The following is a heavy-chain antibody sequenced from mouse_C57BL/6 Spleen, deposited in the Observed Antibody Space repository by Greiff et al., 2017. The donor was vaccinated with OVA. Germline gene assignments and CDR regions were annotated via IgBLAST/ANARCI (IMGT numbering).Heavy chain of an antibody. CDR1: GFTFSDYG. V-gene: IGHV5-15*01. Sequence: EVQGVESGGGLVQPGGSLKLSCAASGFTFSDYGMAWVRQAPRKGPEWVAFISNLAYSIYYADTVTGRFTISRENAKNTLYLEMSSLRSEDTAMYYCARHPYYYGSSPYWYFDVWGTGTTVTVSA. CDR2: ISNLAYSI. D-gene: IGHD1-1*01. J-gene: IGHJ1*03. CDR3: ARHPYYYGSSPYWYFDV.